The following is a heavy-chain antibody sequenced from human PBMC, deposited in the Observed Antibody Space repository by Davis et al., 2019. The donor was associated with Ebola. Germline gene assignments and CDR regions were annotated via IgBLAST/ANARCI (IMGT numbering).Heavy chain of an antibody. CDR1: GGSISSYY. Sequence: PSETLSLTCTVSGGSISSYYWSWIRQPPGKGLEWIGYIYYSGSTNYNPSLKSRVTISVDTSKNQFSLKLSSVTAADTAVYYCARVSDRGDNWFDPWGQGTLVTVSS. J-gene: IGHJ5*02. D-gene: IGHD3-10*01. CDR2: IYYSGST. V-gene: IGHV4-59*01. CDR3: ARVSDRGDNWFDP.